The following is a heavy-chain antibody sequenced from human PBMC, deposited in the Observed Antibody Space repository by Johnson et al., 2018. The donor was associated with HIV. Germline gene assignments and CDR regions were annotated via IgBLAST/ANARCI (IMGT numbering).Heavy chain of an antibody. J-gene: IGHJ3*02. CDR2: IAYDGSNK. D-gene: IGHD2-15*01. V-gene: IGHV3-30*04. Sequence: QVQLVESGGGVVQPGRSLRLSCAASGFTFSSYAMHWVRQAPGKGLEWVAVIAYDGSNKYYADSVRGRFTVSRDNSKNTLFMEMNSLRAEDTAVYYCAKDRDPGWWELNRGAFDIWGQGTLATVSS. CDR1: GFTFSSYA. CDR3: AKDRDPGWWELNRGAFDI.